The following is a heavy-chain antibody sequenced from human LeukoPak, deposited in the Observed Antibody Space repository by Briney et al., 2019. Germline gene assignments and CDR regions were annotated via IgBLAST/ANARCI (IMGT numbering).Heavy chain of an antibody. V-gene: IGHV4-39*01. Sequence: PSETLSLTCTVSGGSISSSSYYWGWIRQPPGKGLEWIGSIYYSGSTYYNPSLKSRVTISVDTSKNQFSLKLSSVTAADTAVYYCARVGYCSGGSCYSGGDAFDIWGQGTMVTVSS. CDR2: IYYSGST. J-gene: IGHJ3*02. CDR1: GGSISSSSYY. D-gene: IGHD2-15*01. CDR3: ARVGYCSGGSCYSGGDAFDI.